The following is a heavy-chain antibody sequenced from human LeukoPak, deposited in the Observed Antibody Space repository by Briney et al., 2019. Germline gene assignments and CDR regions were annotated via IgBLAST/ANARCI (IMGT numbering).Heavy chain of an antibody. CDR3: ARVPRGNRRLGWYFDL. V-gene: IGHV4-34*01. CDR2: INHSGST. J-gene: IGHJ2*01. D-gene: IGHD4-23*01. CDR1: GGSFSGYY. Sequence: PSETLSLTCAVYGGSFSGYYWSWIRQPPGKGLEWIGEINHSGSTNYNPSLKSRVTISVDTSKNQFSLKLSSVTAADTAVYYCARVPRGNRRLGWYFDLWGRGTLVTVSS.